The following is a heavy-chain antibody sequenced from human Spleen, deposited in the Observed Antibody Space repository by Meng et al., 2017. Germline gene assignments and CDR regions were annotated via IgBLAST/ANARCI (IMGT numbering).Heavy chain of an antibody. CDR1: GYTFTSYA. J-gene: IGHJ4*02. CDR2: INAGNGNT. CDR3: ARAPAVGATTGFDY. V-gene: IGHV1-3*01. Sequence: ASVKVSCKASGYTFTSYAMHWVRQAPGQRLEWMGWINAGNGNTKYSQKFQGRVTITRDTSASTAYMELSSLRSEDTAVHYCARAPAVGATTGFDYWGQGTLVTVSS. D-gene: IGHD1-26*01.